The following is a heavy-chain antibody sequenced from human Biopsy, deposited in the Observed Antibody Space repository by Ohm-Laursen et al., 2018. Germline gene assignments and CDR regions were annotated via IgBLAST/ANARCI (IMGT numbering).Heavy chain of an antibody. CDR2: ISPYNDKT. V-gene: IGHV1-18*01. Sequence: ASVKVSCKTSGYTFTSYDISWVRQAPGQGLEWMGWISPYNDKTSYPPKLQDRVTVTADTSTNTAHMELRSLRSDDTAVYYCARVFCTSTTCYGLLDNWGQGTVATVSS. D-gene: IGHD2/OR15-2a*01. J-gene: IGHJ4*02. CDR3: ARVFCTSTTCYGLLDN. CDR1: GYTFTSYD.